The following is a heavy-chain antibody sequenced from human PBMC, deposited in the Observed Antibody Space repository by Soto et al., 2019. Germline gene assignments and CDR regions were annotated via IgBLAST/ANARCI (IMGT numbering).Heavy chain of an antibody. Sequence: EVQLVESGGGLVQPGGSLRLSCAASGFSFSSHWMTWVRQTPGKGLEWVANIKEDGSQKYYVDSVKGRFTILRDNANNALSLQMNRLRVEDKAVYYCARDGRYCTWSDCRGDAFDVWGQGTVVTVSS. J-gene: IGHJ3*01. CDR1: GFSFSSHW. CDR3: ARDGRYCTWSDCRGDAFDV. D-gene: IGHD2-8*01. V-gene: IGHV3-7*01. CDR2: IKEDGSQK.